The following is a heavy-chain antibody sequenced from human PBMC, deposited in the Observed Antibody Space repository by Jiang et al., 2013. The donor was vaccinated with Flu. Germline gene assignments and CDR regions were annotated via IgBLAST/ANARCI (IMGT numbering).Heavy chain of an antibody. J-gene: IGHJ5*02. Sequence: KPTQTLTLTCTFSGFSLSTSGVAVGWIRQPPGKALEWLALIYWDDDKRYSPSLRSRLTITKDTSRNQVVLTMTNMDPVDTATYYCAHNYGDYSAGNWFDPWGQGALVTVSS. CDR1: GFSLSTSGVA. V-gene: IGHV2-5*02. CDR2: IYWDDDK. D-gene: IGHD4-17*01. CDR3: AHNYGDYSAGNWFDP.